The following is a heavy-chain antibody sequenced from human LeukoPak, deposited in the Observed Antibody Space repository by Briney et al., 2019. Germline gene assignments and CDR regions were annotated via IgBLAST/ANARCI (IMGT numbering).Heavy chain of an antibody. CDR1: GGSFSGYY. J-gene: IGHJ6*03. CDR3: ARARRDGYNYRYYYYYMDV. Sequence: SETLSLTCAVYGGSFSGYYWSWIRQPPGKGLEWIGEINHSGSTNYNPSLKSRVTISVDTSKNQFSLKLSSVTAADTAVYYCARARRDGYNYRYYYYYMDVWGKGTTVTVPS. CDR2: INHSGST. V-gene: IGHV4-34*01. D-gene: IGHD5-24*01.